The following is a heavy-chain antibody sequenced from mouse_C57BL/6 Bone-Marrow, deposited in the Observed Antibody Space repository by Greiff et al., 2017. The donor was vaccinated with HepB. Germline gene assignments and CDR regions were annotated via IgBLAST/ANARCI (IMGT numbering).Heavy chain of an antibody. V-gene: IGHV1-81*01. D-gene: IGHD2-3*01. CDR1: GYTFTSYW. CDR2: IYPRSGNT. Sequence: VQLQQSGAELVKPGASVKMSCKASGYTFTSYWITWVKQRTGQGLEWIGEIYPRSGNTYYNEKFKGKATLTADKSSSTAYMELRSLTSEDSAVYFCAYDGYYPWYFDVWGTGTTVTVSS. J-gene: IGHJ1*03. CDR3: AYDGYYPWYFDV.